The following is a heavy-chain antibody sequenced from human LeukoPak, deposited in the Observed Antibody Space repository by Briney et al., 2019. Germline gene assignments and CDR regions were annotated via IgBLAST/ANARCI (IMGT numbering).Heavy chain of an antibody. V-gene: IGHV3-23*01. D-gene: IGHD6-19*01. Sequence: SGGSLRVSCAASGFTFSTYAMNWVRQAPGKGLEWVSSITHGGDSTYYANSVKGRFTISRDNSKNTLSLQMNSLRAEDTAFYYCARGRIHSSGWDFDSWDQGTLVTVSS. CDR3: ARGRIHSSGWDFDS. J-gene: IGHJ4*02. CDR1: GFTFSTYA. CDR2: ITHGGDST.